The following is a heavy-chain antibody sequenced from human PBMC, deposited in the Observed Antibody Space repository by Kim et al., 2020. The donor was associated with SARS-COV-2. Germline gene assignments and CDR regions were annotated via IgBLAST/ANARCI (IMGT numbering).Heavy chain of an antibody. CDR2: IIWNTDKR. Sequence: GGSLRLSCAVSGFTSHDHGMHWVRQTPGKGLEWVSGIIWNTDKRGYADSVKGRFTISRDNGKNVLYLQMDSLRVEDTALYYCTKDVNAGGAAVWGQGTTVIVSS. CDR1: GFTSHDHG. J-gene: IGHJ6*02. CDR3: TKDVNAGGAAV. V-gene: IGHV3-9*02. D-gene: IGHD4-17*01.